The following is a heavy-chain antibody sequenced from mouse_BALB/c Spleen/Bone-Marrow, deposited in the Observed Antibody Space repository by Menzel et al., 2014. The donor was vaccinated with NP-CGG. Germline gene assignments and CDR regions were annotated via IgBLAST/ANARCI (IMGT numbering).Heavy chain of an antibody. CDR2: ISDGGSYT. Sequence: EVQGVESGGGLVKPGGSLKLSCAASGFTFSDYYMYWVRQTPEKRLEWVATISDGGSYTYYPDSVKGRFTISRDNAKNNLYLQLSSLRSEDTALYYCARHAYYDQTEVSFVYWGQGTLVTVSA. J-gene: IGHJ3*01. V-gene: IGHV5-4*02. CDR3: ARHAYYDQTEVSFVY. CDR1: GFTFSDYY. D-gene: IGHD2-4*01.